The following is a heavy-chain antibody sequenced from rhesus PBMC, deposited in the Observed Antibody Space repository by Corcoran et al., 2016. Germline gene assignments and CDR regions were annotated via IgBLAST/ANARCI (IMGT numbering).Heavy chain of an antibody. CDR3: TRFDY. CDR2: ISSDGSKI. Sequence: EVQLVESGGGLVQPWGSLRLPCAASGFIFRIFGLPWVRQAPGKGLEWVGVISSDGSKISYTDSVTDRFTISKDNSKTILYLQMNNLKLEDTALYYCTRFDYWGQGVLVTVSS. CDR1: GFIFRIFG. J-gene: IGHJ4*01. V-gene: IGHV3-54*02.